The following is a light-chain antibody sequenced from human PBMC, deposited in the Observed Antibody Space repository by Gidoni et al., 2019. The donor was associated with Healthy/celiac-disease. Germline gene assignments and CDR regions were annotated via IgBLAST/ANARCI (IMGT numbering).Light chain of an antibody. J-gene: IGLJ1*01. CDR1: SSDVGGYNY. V-gene: IGLV2-14*04. CDR3: SSYTSSSTLEV. Sequence: GTSSDVGGYNYVSWYQQHPGKAPKLIIYDVSNRPSAVSNRFSGSKSGNTASLTISGLQAEDEADYYCSSYTSSSTLEVFGTGTKVTVL. CDR2: DVS.